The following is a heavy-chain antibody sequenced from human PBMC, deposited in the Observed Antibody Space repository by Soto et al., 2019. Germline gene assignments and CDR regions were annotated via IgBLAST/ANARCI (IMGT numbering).Heavy chain of an antibody. CDR1: GYTFTGYY. J-gene: IGHJ6*02. CDR2: INPNSGGT. CDR3: ARDMPAYDHYGMDV. V-gene: IGHV1-2*02. D-gene: IGHD3-3*01. Sequence: ASVNVSCKSSGYTFTGYYIHWVRQAPGQGLEWMGWINPNSGGTNYAQKFQGRVTMTRDTSISTAYMELSRLRSDDTAVYYCARDMPAYDHYGMDVWGQGTTVTVSS.